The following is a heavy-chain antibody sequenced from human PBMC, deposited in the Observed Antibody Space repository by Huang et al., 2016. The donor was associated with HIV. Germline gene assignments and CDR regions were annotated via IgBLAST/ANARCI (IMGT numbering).Heavy chain of an antibody. CDR1: GDTLADLS. J-gene: IGHJ4*02. CDR3: ATSKDYGDYFDY. Sequence: QVQLVQPGAEVKKPGASVKVSCKISGDTLADLSMHGVRQAPGEGLEWMVGFDPEDAETIYAQKFQGRVTMTEDTSTDTDYLELSSLRSEDTAVYYCATSKDYGDYFDYWGQGTLVTVSS. CDR2: FDPEDAET. D-gene: IGHD4-17*01. V-gene: IGHV1-24*01.